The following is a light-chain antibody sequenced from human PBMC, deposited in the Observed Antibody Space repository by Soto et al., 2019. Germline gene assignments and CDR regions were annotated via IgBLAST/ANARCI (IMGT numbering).Light chain of an antibody. CDR1: NIGSKN. CDR3: QVWDSTRDHVI. CDR2: DDR. J-gene: IGLJ2*01. Sequence: SYELTQPPSVSVAPGQTARITCEGNNIGSKNVHWYQQKPGQAPALVVYDDRGRPSGVPERLSGSNSGNTATLTISRVEDGDEADYYCQVWDSTRDHVIFGGGTKLTVL. V-gene: IGLV3-21*02.